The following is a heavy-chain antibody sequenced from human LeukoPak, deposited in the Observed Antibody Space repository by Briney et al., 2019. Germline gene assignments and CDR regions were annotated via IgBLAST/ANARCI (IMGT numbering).Heavy chain of an antibody. D-gene: IGHD4-17*01. CDR2: IRYDGSNK. J-gene: IGHJ4*02. CDR3: AKQYGDYFYFDY. V-gene: IGHV3-30*02. Sequence: PGGSLRLSCAASGLTFSSYGMHWVRQAPGKGLEWVAFIRYDGSNKYYADSVKGRFTISRDNSKNTLYLQMNSLRAEDTAVYNCAKQYGDYFYFDYWGQGTLVTVSS. CDR1: GLTFSSYG.